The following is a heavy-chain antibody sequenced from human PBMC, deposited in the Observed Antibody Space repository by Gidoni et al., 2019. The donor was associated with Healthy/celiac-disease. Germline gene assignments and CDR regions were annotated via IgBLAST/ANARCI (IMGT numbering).Heavy chain of an antibody. Sequence: QVQLQESGPGLVKPSETLSLTCTVSDYSISSAYYWGWIRQPPGKGLEWIGSFYHSGSTYYNPSLKSRVTISVDTSKNQFSLKLSSVTAADTAVYYCARCVGSSWYFDYWGQGTLVTVSS. CDR1: DYSISSAYY. J-gene: IGHJ4*02. CDR3: ARCVGSSWYFDY. D-gene: IGHD6-13*01. V-gene: IGHV4-38-2*02. CDR2: FYHSGST.